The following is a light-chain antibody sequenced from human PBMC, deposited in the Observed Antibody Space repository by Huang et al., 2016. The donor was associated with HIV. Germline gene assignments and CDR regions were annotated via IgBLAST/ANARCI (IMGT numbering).Light chain of an antibody. CDR3: MQGTHWPPWT. CDR2: KVA. V-gene: IGKV2-30*01. J-gene: IGKJ1*01. Sequence: VVMTQSPLSLPVTLGQPASISCRSSQSLVYSDGNTYLSWFQQRPGQSPRRLIYKVANRDSGVPDRFSGSGSGTDFTLKISRVEAEDVGIYYCMQGTHWPPWTFGQGTKVEIK. CDR1: QSLVYSDGNTY.